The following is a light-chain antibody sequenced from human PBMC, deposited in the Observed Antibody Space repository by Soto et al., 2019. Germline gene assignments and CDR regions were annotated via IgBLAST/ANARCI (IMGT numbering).Light chain of an antibody. CDR1: SSDVGGYNY. J-gene: IGLJ1*01. CDR2: DVD. CDR3: CTYAGSYPFV. V-gene: IGLV2-11*01. Sequence: QSVLTQPRSVSGSPGQSVTISCTGTSSDVGGYNYVSWYQHHPGKAPKLMIYDVDKRPSGVPGRFSGSKSGNTASLTISGLQAEDEADYYCCTYAGSYPFVFGT.